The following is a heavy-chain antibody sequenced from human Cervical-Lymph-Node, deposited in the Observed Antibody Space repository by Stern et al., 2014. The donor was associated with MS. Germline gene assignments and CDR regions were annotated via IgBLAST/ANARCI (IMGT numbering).Heavy chain of an antibody. CDR3: VRGWEPRQDGPSGHDYDAFDI. D-gene: IGHD5-12*01. J-gene: IGHJ3*02. CDR2: ISSSGDTI. Sequence: VHLVESGGGLVKPGGSLRLSCAASGFTFSDSYMTWIRQTPGKGLEWASYISSSGDTIKYAESVKGRFTVSRDNAKNSLSLQMSSLRVEDTAVYYCVRGWEPRQDGPSGHDYDAFDIWGQGTMVTVSS. CDR1: GFTFSDSY. V-gene: IGHV3-11*01.